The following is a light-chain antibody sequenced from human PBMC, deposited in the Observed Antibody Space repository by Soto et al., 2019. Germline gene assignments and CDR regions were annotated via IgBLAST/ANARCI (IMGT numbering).Light chain of an antibody. Sequence: QSAPTQPPSASGSPGQPVTISCTGTSSDVGGYNRVSWYQHHPGKAPKLIIYEVFKRPSGVPDRFSGSKSGNTASLTVSGLQAEDEADYYCNSYAGNSWVFGGGTKLTVL. J-gene: IGLJ3*02. CDR2: EVF. CDR3: NSYAGNSWV. V-gene: IGLV2-8*01. CDR1: SSDVGGYNR.